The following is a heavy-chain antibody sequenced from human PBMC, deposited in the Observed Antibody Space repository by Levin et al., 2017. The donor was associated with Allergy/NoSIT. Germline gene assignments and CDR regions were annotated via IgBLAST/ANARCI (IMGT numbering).Heavy chain of an antibody. J-gene: IGHJ6*03. V-gene: IGHV3-30-3*01. CDR3: ARDEPLVVPAAYYYYYYMDV. CDR1: GFTFSSYA. CDR2: ISYDGSNK. Sequence: PGGSLRLSCAASGFTFSSYAMHWVRQAPGKGLEWVAVISYDGSNKYYADSVKGRFTISRDNSKNTLYLQMNSLRAEDTAVYCCARDEPLVVPAAYYYYYYMDVWGKGTTVTVSS. D-gene: IGHD2-2*01.